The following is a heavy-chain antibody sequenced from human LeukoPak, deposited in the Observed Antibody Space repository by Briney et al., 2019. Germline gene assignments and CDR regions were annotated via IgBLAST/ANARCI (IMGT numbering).Heavy chain of an antibody. D-gene: IGHD6-13*01. CDR3: ATEIAAAGQYYYYGMDV. Sequence: GGSLRPSCAASGFTVSSNYMSWVRQAPGKGLEWVSVIYSGGSTYYADSVKGRFTISRDNSKNTLYLQMNSLRAEDTAVYYCATEIAAAGQYYYYGMDVWGQGTTVTVSS. CDR2: IYSGGST. J-gene: IGHJ6*02. CDR1: GFTVSSNY. V-gene: IGHV3-66*01.